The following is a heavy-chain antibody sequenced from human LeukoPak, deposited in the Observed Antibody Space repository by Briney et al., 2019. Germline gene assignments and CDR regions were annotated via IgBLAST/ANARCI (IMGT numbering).Heavy chain of an antibody. CDR2: INHGGST. D-gene: IGHD2-2*01. Sequence: PSETLSLTCAVYGGSFSGYYWSWIRQPPGKGLEWIGEINHGGSTNYNPSLKSRVTISVDTSKNQFSLKLSSVTAADTAVYYCARGLVNIVVVPAARAYYYYYYMDVWGKGATVTVSS. CDR3: ARGLVNIVVVPAARAYYYYYYMDV. V-gene: IGHV4-34*01. CDR1: GGSFSGYY. J-gene: IGHJ6*03.